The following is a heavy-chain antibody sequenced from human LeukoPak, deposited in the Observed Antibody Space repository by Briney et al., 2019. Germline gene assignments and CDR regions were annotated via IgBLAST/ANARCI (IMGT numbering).Heavy chain of an antibody. V-gene: IGHV1-69*01. CDR2: IIPIFGTA. D-gene: IGHD1-26*01. CDR1: GGTFSSYA. Sequence: ASVKVSCKASGGTFSSYAISWVRQAPGQGLEWMGGIIPIFGTANYAQKFQGRVTITADESTSTAYMKLSSLRSEDTAVYYCAIRGVVGATPGYWGQGTLVTVSS. J-gene: IGHJ4*02. CDR3: AIRGVVGATPGY.